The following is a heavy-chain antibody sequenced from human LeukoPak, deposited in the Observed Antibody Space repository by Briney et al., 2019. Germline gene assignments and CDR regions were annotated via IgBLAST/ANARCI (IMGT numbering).Heavy chain of an antibody. V-gene: IGHV3-23*01. CDR3: AKYRTTNAPPRNFDY. CDR1: GFTFSSFA. D-gene: IGHD1-14*01. CDR2: IGSDSGGI. J-gene: IGHJ4*02. Sequence: GGSLRLSCAASGFTFSSFAMIWVRQAPGKGLQWVSVIGSDSGGIVYADSVKGRFTISRDNSNNTLYLQMNSLRADDTAVYYCAKYRTTNAPPRNFDYWGQGTLVTVSS.